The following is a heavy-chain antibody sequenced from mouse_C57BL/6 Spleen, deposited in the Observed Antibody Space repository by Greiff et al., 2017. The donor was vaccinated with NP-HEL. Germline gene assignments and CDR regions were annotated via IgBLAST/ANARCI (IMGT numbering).Heavy chain of an antibody. J-gene: IGHJ2*01. Sequence: EVNVVESEGGLVQPGSSMKLSCTASGFTFSDYYMAWVRQVPEKGLEWVANINYDGSSTYYLDSLKSRFIISRDNAKNILYLQMSSLKSEDTATYYCARADYGSSPYFDYWGQGTTLTVSS. D-gene: IGHD1-1*01. CDR3: ARADYGSSPYFDY. CDR2: INYDGSST. CDR1: GFTFSDYY. V-gene: IGHV5-16*01.